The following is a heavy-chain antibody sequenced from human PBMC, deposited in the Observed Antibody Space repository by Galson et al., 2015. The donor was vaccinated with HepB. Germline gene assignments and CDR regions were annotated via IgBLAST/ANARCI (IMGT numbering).Heavy chain of an antibody. J-gene: IGHJ2*01. CDR1: GFTFSSYA. CDR2: ISGSGGST. D-gene: IGHD1-26*01. V-gene: IGHV3-23*01. CDR3: ANHWSSAPYWYIDL. Sequence: SVRLSCKASGFTFSSYAMSWVRQAPGKGLEWVSAISGSGGSTYYADSVKGRFTMSRDNSKNTQYLQMNSLRAEDTAVYYCANHWSSAPYWYIDLWGRGTLVTVSS.